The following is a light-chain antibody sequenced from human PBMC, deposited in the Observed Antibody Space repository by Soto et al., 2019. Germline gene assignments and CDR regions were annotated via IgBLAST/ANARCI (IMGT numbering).Light chain of an antibody. CDR3: QKYDSAPRT. CDR1: RGIYNY. V-gene: IGKV1-27*01. CDR2: AAS. J-gene: IGKJ1*01. Sequence: DVQVTQSPASLSASVVDRVNISCLTSRGIYNYLAWYQQKSGQIPKLLINAASSLQSGVPSRSSGSGSGTDFTLSISSLQPEDVATYYCQKYDSAPRTFGQGTKVDIK.